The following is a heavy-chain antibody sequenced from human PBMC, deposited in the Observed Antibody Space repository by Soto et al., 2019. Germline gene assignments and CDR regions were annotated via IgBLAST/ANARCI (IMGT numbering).Heavy chain of an antibody. CDR1: EGTFNSYA. Sequence: QAQVVQSGAEVRKPGSSVKLSCKASEGTFNSYAIAWVRQAPGQGLEWMGGIIPYYNTLNYAQKFQDRVTITADGSTNTVYMELSSLRFDDTAVYFCASGASRWYPYFFDSWAQGTLVTVSS. D-gene: IGHD6-13*01. CDR2: IIPYYNTL. J-gene: IGHJ4*02. CDR3: ASGASRWYPYFFDS. V-gene: IGHV1-69*01.